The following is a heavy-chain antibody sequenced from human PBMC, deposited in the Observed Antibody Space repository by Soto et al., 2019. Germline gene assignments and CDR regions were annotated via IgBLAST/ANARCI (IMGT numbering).Heavy chain of an antibody. CDR1: GYTLTELS. CDR3: AAKSNCSGGSCYDAFDI. V-gene: IGHV1-24*01. CDR2: FDPEDGDT. D-gene: IGHD2-15*01. Sequence: ASVKVSCKVSGYTLTELSMHCVRQAPGKGLEWMGGFDPEDGDTIYAQKFQGRVTMTRDTSTSTAYMELSSLRSEDTAVYYCAAKSNCSGGSCYDAFDIWGQGTMVTVSS. J-gene: IGHJ3*02.